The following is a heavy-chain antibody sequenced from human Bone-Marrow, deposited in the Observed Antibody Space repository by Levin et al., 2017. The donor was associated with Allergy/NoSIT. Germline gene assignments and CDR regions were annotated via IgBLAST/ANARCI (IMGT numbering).Heavy chain of an antibody. J-gene: IGHJ4*02. Sequence: PGGSLRLSCKASGYTFTSYGISWVRQAPGQGLEWMGWISAYNGDTNYAQKLQGRVTMTTDTSTNTAFLELRSLSSDDTAVYYCARDGIGVAAIGDYWRQGTLVTVSS. CDR1: GYTFTSYG. D-gene: IGHD3-3*01. CDR2: ISAYNGDT. V-gene: IGHV1-18*01. CDR3: ARDGIGVAAIGDY.